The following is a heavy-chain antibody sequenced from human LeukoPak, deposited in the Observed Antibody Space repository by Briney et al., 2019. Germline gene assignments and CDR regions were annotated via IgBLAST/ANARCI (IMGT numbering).Heavy chain of an antibody. CDR1: GFTFCSFA. CDR3: ARDLGGKPYYYYGMDV. J-gene: IGHJ6*02. Sequence: GGALRLSCAAPGFTFCSFAMTWGRPAPGKGVGWVSAFSGGGGGTFYADSVKGRFTISRDNSKNTLYLQMNSLSAEDTAVYYCARDLGGKPYYYYGMDVWGQGTTVTVSS. CDR2: FSGGGGGT. V-gene: IGHV3-23*01.